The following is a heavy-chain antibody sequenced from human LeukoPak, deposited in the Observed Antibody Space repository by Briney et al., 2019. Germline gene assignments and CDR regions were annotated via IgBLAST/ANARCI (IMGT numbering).Heavy chain of an antibody. Sequence: PGGSLRLSCAASGFSFDDYAMHWVRQAPGKGLEWVSLISGDGGRTFYADSVKGRFTISRDNAKNSLYLQMNSLRAEDTAVYYCARIGAGSSRDYWGQGTLVTVSS. CDR3: ARIGAGSSRDY. V-gene: IGHV3-43*02. CDR1: GFSFDDYA. CDR2: ISGDGGRT. J-gene: IGHJ4*02. D-gene: IGHD6-13*01.